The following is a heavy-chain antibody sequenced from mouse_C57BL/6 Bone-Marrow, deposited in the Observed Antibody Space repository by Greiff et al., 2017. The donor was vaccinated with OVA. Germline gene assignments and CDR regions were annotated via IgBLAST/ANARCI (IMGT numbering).Heavy chain of an antibody. CDR3: ARRRDYDRGVYYFDY. V-gene: IGHV5-9*01. Sequence: EVMLVESGGGLVKPGGSLKLSCAASGFTFRSYTMSWVRQTPEKRLEWVATISGGGGNTYYPDSVKGRFTISRDNAKNTLYLQMSSLRSEDTALYYCARRRDYDRGVYYFDYWGQGTTLTVSP. CDR2: ISGGGGNT. J-gene: IGHJ2*01. CDR1: GFTFRSYT. D-gene: IGHD2-4*01.